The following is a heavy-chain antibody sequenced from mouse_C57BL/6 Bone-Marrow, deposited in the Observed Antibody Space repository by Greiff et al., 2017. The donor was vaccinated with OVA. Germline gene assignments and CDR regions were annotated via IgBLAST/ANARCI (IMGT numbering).Heavy chain of an antibody. D-gene: IGHD2-13*01. J-gene: IGHJ2*01. CDR1: GYTFTSYW. Sequence: QVQLQQPGAELVRPGSSVKLSCKASGYTFTSYWMHWVKQRPVQGLEWIGNIYPSDGDTNYNQKFKDKATLTVDKSSSTAYMPLSSLTSEDSAVYYCARGTYYGDFYYFDYWGQGTTLTVSS. CDR2: IYPSDGDT. V-gene: IGHV1-52*01. CDR3: ARGTYYGDFYYFDY.